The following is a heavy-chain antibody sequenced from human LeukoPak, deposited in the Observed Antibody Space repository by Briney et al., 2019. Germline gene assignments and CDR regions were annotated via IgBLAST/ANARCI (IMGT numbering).Heavy chain of an antibody. Sequence: SETLSLTCTVSGASVSSGTYFWSWIRQPPGKGLEWIGYISNSGSTNYNPSLKSRVTISADTSKNQFSLKLSSVTAADTVVYYCARDRHAYSGTDYWGQGTLVTVSS. CDR3: ARDRHAYSGTDY. V-gene: IGHV4-61*01. CDR2: ISNSGST. D-gene: IGHD1-26*01. J-gene: IGHJ4*02. CDR1: GASVSSGTYF.